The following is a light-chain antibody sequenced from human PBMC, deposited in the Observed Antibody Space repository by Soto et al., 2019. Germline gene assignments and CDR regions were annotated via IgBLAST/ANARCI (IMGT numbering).Light chain of an antibody. J-gene: IGKJ2*01. CDR3: QKYDTAPYT. V-gene: IGKV1-27*01. CDR1: QGITSY. CDR2: AAS. Sequence: DIQMTQSPSSLSASVGDRVTISCRASQGITSYLAWYQLKPGKAPKLLIHAASVLQSGVPSRFSGSGSGTDFTLTISNLQPEDVATYYCQKYDTAPYTFGQGTKLEIK.